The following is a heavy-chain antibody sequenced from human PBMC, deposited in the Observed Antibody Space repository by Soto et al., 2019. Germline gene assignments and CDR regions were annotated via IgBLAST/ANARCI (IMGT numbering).Heavy chain of an antibody. CDR3: ASPSIAEAGILYYGMDV. CDR2: IIPIFGTA. CDR1: GGTFSSYA. V-gene: IGHV1-69*13. D-gene: IGHD6-13*01. J-gene: IGHJ6*02. Sequence: ASVKVSCKASGGTFSSYAISWVRQAPGQGLEWMGGIIPIFGTANYAQKFQGRVTITADESTSTAYMELSSLRSEDTAVYYCASPSIAEAGILYYGMDVWGQGTTVTVSS.